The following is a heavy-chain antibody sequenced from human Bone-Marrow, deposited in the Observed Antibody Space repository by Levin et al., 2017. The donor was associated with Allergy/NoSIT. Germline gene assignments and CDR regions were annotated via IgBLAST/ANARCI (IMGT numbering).Heavy chain of an antibody. Sequence: GGSLRLSCAVSGFTLNNAWINWVRQAPGKGLEWVGRFKGKTDGGTTDYAAPVKGRFTISRDDSKNMLFLQMNSLKTEDTAVYYCSTVRYCSSSVCYARYYYYYGMDVWGQGTTVTDSS. CDR2: FKGKTDGGTT. D-gene: IGHD2-2*01. J-gene: IGHJ6*02. CDR1: GFTLNNAW. CDR3: STVRYCSSSVCYARYYYYYGMDV. V-gene: IGHV3-15*07.